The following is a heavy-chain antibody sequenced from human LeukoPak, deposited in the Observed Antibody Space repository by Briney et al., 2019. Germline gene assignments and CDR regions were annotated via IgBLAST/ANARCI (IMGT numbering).Heavy chain of an antibody. Sequence: PGGSLRLSCAASGFTFSNYNMNWVRQAPGKGLEWVSYISSSSTTIHYADSVRGRFTISRDNARNSLYLQMNSLRAEDTPVYYCARDFLEDVYSGQGTLVTVSS. D-gene: IGHD3-3*01. V-gene: IGHV3-48*01. CDR3: ARDFLEDVY. J-gene: IGHJ4*02. CDR1: GFTFSNYN. CDR2: ISSSSTTI.